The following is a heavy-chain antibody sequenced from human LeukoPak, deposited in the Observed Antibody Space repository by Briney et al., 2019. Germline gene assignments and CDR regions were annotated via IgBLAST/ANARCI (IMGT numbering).Heavy chain of an antibody. J-gene: IGHJ4*02. CDR1: GFTFSSYS. V-gene: IGHV3-21*01. CDR3: ARESEYSSNAFDY. CDR2: ISSSSSYI. D-gene: IGHD6-6*01. Sequence: GGSLRLSCAASGFTFSSYSMNWVRQAPGKWLEWVSSISSSSSYIYYADSLKGRFTISRDNANNSLYLQMNSLRAEDTAVYYCARESEYSSNAFDYWGQGTLVTVSS.